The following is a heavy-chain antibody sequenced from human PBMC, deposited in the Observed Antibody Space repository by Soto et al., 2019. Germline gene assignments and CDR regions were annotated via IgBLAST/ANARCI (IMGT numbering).Heavy chain of an antibody. CDR2: ISASNGNT. D-gene: IGHD7-27*01. Sequence: QVQLVQSGAEVKKPGASVKVSCKASSYTFTSYTLSWVRQAPGQGLEWMGWISASNGNTVYAQKLRGRLTMTTDTFTSTAYMELRSLRSDDTAVYYCARVGGRRTGPDYFDYWGQGTLVTVSS. J-gene: IGHJ4*02. V-gene: IGHV1-18*01. CDR1: SYTFTSYT. CDR3: ARVGGRRTGPDYFDY.